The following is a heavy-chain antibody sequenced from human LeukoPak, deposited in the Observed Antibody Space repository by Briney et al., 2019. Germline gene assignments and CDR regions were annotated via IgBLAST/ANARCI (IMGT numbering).Heavy chain of an antibody. D-gene: IGHD3-22*01. CDR1: GFTFSSYG. J-gene: IGHJ4*02. Sequence: PGRSLRLSCAASGFTFSSYGMHWVRQAPGKGLEWVAVISYDGSNKYYADSVKGRFTISRDNSKNTLYLQMNSLRAEDTAVYYCARDMDYYDSSGYSYWGQGTLVTVSS. V-gene: IGHV3-30*03. CDR2: ISYDGSNK. CDR3: ARDMDYYDSSGYSY.